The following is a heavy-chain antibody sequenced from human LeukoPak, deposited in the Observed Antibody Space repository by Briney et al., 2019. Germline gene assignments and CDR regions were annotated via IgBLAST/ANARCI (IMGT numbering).Heavy chain of an antibody. CDR2: ISWDGGST. D-gene: IGHD2-15*01. Sequence: GGSLRLSCAASGFTFSSYAMSWVRHAPGKGLEWVSLISWDGGSTYYADSVKGRFTISRDNSKNSLYLQMNSLRTEDTALYYCAKDSGGSCFDYWGQGTLVTVSS. J-gene: IGHJ4*02. CDR3: AKDSGGSCFDY. V-gene: IGHV3-43*01. CDR1: GFTFSSYA.